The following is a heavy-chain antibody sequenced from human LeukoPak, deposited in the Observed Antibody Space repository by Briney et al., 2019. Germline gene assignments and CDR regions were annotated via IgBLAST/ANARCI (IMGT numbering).Heavy chain of an antibody. CDR2: IYHSGST. D-gene: IGHD6-13*01. Sequence: SDTLSLTCTVSGGSISNYYWSWIRQPPGKGLEWIGEIYHSGSTNYNPSLKSRVTISVDTSKNQFSLKLSSVTAADTAVYYCARRLGYSSSWYRGDWFDPWGQGTLVTVSS. V-gene: IGHV4-59*07. J-gene: IGHJ5*02. CDR1: GGSISNYY. CDR3: ARRLGYSSSWYRGDWFDP.